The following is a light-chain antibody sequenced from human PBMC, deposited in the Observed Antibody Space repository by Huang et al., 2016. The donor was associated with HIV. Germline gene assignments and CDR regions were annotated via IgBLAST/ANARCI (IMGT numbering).Light chain of an antibody. Sequence: EIVLTQSPATLSLSPGERASLSCRASQSVGSYLAWYQQKSGQAPRLLIYDASHRAAGIQVRFNGSGSGTDFTLTISILESEDFAVYYCQQRSAWLPGTFGQGTKLELK. CDR2: DAS. J-gene: IGKJ2*02. CDR1: QSVGSY. CDR3: QQRSAWLPGT. V-gene: IGKV3-11*01.